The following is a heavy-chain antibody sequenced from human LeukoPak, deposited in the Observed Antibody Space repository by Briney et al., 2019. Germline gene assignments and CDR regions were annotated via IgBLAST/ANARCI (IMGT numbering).Heavy chain of an antibody. D-gene: IGHD6-13*01. CDR3: ARGVGSSWPGWFDP. CDR1: GFTFSSYE. Sequence: GGSLRLSCAASGFTFSSYEMNWVRQAPGKGLEWGSYISHSGRTIYSADSVKGRFTISRDNAKNSLYLQMNSLRAEDTAVYYCARGVGSSWPGWFDPWGQGTLVTVSS. V-gene: IGHV3-48*03. J-gene: IGHJ5*02. CDR2: ISHSGRTI.